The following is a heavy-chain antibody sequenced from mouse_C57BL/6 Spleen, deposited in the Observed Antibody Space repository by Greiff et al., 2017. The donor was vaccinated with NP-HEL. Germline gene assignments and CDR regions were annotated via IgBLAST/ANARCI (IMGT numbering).Heavy chain of an antibody. D-gene: IGHD1-1*01. CDR3: ARGGTVVAPYWYFDV. Sequence: QVQLQQPGAELVKPGASVKLSCTASGYTFTSYWMHWVKQRPGQGLEWIGMIHPNSGSTNYNEKFKSKATLTVDKSSSTAYLQLSSLTSEDSAVYYCARGGTVVAPYWYFDVWGTGTTVTVSS. J-gene: IGHJ1*03. CDR1: GYTFTSYW. V-gene: IGHV1-64*01. CDR2: IHPNSGST.